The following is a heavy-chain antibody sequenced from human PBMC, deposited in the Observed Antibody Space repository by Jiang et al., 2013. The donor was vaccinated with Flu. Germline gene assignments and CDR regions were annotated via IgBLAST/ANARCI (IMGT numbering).Heavy chain of an antibody. CDR1: GGSISSSSYY. D-gene: IGHD5-12*01. CDR2: IYYSGST. CDR3: ARRLDIVATIDY. V-gene: IGHV4-39*01. Sequence: ALLKPSETLSLTCTVSGGSISSSSYYWGWIRQPPGKGLEWIGSIYYSGSTYYNPSLKSRVTISVDTSKNQFSLKLSSVTATDTAVYYCARRLDIVATIDYWGQGNPGHRPL. J-gene: IGHJ4*02.